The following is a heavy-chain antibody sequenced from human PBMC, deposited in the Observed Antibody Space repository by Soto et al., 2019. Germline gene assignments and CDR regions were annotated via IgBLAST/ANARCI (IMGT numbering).Heavy chain of an antibody. CDR2: IYWDDDK. J-gene: IGHJ6*02. CDR1: AFSLSTGGVG. CDR3: IQSRCGGDCLQSYASYYYYGMDV. D-gene: IGHD2-21*02. V-gene: IGHV2-5*02. Sequence: SGPTLVNPTQTLTLTCTFSAFSLSTGGVGVGWIRQPPGKALEWLALIYWDDDKRYSPSLRSRLTITKDTSKNQVVLTMTNMEPVDRATYYCIQSRCGGDCLQSYASYYYYGMDVWGQGTTVTVSS.